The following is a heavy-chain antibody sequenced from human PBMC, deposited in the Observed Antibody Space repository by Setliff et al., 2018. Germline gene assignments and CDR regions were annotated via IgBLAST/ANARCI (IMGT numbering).Heavy chain of an antibody. D-gene: IGHD6-19*01. CDR1: GLIFSNNW. CDR2: INKDGSER. J-gene: IGHJ4*02. V-gene: IGHV3-7*03. CDR3: AGGRGWRFDD. Sequence: GGSLRLSCVASGLIFSNNWMSWVRQAPGKGLEWVTNINKDGSERNYVDSVKGRFTISRDNAKNSVYLQMNSLRADDTAVYYCAGGRGWRFDDWGQGTLVTVSS.